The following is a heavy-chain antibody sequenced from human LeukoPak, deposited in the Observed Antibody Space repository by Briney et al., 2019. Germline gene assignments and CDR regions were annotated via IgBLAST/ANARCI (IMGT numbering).Heavy chain of an antibody. J-gene: IGHJ6*02. V-gene: IGHV4-39*07. D-gene: IGHD6-13*01. Sequence: SGTLSLTCTVSGGSISSSSYYWGWIRQPPGKGLEWIGSIYYSGSTYYNPSLKSRVTISVDTSKNQFSLKLSSVTAADTAVYYCARAAAAGTGIYYYYGMDVWGQGTTVTVSS. CDR1: GGSISSSSYY. CDR2: IYYSGST. CDR3: ARAAAAGTGIYYYYGMDV.